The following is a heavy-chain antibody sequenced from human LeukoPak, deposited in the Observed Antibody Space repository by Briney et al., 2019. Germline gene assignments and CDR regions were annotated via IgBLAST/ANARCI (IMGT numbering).Heavy chain of an antibody. D-gene: IGHD3-9*01. V-gene: IGHV3-11*01. CDR2: ITDSGSTI. Sequence: GGSLRLSCAASVFTFRDYNMNWVRQAPGKGLEWVSYITDSGSTIHYADSVNGRFTISRDNAKNSLYLQMNSLRAEDSAVYYCARSIGLTGGGVDVWGRGTTVTVSS. CDR3: ARSIGLTGGGVDV. J-gene: IGHJ6*02. CDR1: VFTFRDYN.